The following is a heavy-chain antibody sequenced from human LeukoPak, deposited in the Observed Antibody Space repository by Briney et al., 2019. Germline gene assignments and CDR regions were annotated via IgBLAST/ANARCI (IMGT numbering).Heavy chain of an antibody. D-gene: IGHD1-26*01. CDR3: ARDGLATNPFVY. J-gene: IGHJ4*02. Sequence: SQTLSLTCTVSGGSICSGGYSWSWIRQHPGKGLEWIGYIYYSGSTYYNPSLKSRVTISVDTSKNQFSLKLSSVTAADTAVYYCARDGLATNPFVYWGQGTLVTVSS. CDR2: IYYSGST. V-gene: IGHV4-31*03. CDR1: GGSICSGGYS.